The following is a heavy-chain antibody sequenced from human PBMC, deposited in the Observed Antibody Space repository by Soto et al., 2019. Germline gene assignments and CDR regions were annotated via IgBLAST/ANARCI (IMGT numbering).Heavy chain of an antibody. Sequence: EVQLVESGGGLVQSGGSLRLSCAATGFSISNYWMSWVRQGPGKGPEWVANIKQDASEKYYVDSVKGRFTISRDNAENSLYLPMTSLRAEDPAVYHCARSLSAIPGESWGQGTLVTVSS. CDR1: GFSISNYW. CDR3: ARSLSAIPGES. V-gene: IGHV3-7*05. D-gene: IGHD2-21*01. CDR2: IKQDASEK. J-gene: IGHJ5*02.